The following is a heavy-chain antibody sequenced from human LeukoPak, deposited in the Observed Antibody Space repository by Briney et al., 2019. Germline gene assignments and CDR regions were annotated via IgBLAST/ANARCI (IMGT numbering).Heavy chain of an antibody. D-gene: IGHD2-2*01. Sequence: ASVKVSCKASGGTFSSYAISWVRQAPGQGLEWMGGIIPNFCTANYPQKFQGRVTITADESTSTPYMELSSVRSEDTAVYYCARESGYCSSTSCFPFDYWGQGTLVTVSS. CDR3: ARESGYCSSTSCFPFDY. CDR1: GGTFSSYA. V-gene: IGHV1-69*13. J-gene: IGHJ4*02. CDR2: IIPNFCTA.